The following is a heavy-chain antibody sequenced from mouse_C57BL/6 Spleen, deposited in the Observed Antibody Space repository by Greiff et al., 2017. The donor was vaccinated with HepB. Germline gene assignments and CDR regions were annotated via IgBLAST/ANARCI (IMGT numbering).Heavy chain of an antibody. D-gene: IGHD4-1*01. CDR2: ISDGGSYT. J-gene: IGHJ3*01. CDR1: GFTFSSYA. Sequence: EVKLQESGGGLVKPGGSLKLSCAASGFTFSSYAMSWVRQTPEKRLEWVATISDGGSYTYYPDNVKGRFTISRDNAKNNLYLQMSHLKSEDTAMYYCARVLKLGWFAYWGQGTLVTVSA. V-gene: IGHV5-4*03. CDR3: ARVLKLGWFAY.